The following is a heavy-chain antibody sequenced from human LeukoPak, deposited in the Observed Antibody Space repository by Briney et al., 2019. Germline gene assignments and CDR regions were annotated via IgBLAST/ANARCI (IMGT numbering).Heavy chain of an antibody. Sequence: GGSLRLSCAASGFTFSSYAMSWVRQAPGKGLEWVSAISGSGGSTYYADSVKGRFTISRDNSKNTLYLQMNSLRAEDTAVYYCAKDYYDSSGPWDFQHWGQGTLVTVSS. D-gene: IGHD3-22*01. CDR3: AKDYYDSSGPWDFQH. J-gene: IGHJ1*01. CDR1: GFTFSSYA. V-gene: IGHV3-23*01. CDR2: ISGSGGST.